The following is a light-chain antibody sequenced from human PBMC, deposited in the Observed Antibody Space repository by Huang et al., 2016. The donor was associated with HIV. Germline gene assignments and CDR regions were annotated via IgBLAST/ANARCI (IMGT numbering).Light chain of an antibody. CDR2: WSS. CDR1: QSVFSTSTNKDY. Sequence: DIVMAQSPVSLAVSLGERATLTCRSSQSVFSTSTNKDYLAWFQHKPGQPPKLILFWSSTREVGVPDRVSGSGSGTHFTLTIANLEADDAAIYYCQQYYASPQTFGQGTRV. CDR3: QQYYASPQT. V-gene: IGKV4-1*01. J-gene: IGKJ1*01.